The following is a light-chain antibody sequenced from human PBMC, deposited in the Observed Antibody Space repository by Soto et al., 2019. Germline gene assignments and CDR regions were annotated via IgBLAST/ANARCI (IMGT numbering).Light chain of an antibody. CDR1: SGHSNYA. CDR3: QSWGSGIVV. V-gene: IGLV4-69*01. J-gene: IGLJ2*01. CDR2: LNSDGSH. Sequence: QPVLTQSPSASASLGASVKLTCTLSSGHSNYAIAWHQQQSEKGPRYLMKLNSDGSHSKGDGIPDRFSGSSSGAERYLTISSLQSEDEADYYCQSWGSGIVVFGVGTKVTDL.